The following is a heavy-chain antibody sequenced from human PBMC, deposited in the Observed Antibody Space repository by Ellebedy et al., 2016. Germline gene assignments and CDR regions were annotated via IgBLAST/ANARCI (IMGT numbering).Heavy chain of an antibody. CDR2: ISGRGDDI. J-gene: IGHJ4*02. CDR3: ATNLADCTGTACYSSLDK. Sequence: GGSLRLXXTASGFTLYRMHWVRQAPGQGLEWLSFISGRGDDIHYADAVRGRFTSSRDIDRNSVFLRMDSLTEGDTAMYYCATNLADCTGTACYSSLDKWGQGTQVTVSS. CDR1: GFTLYR. V-gene: IGHV3-48*02. D-gene: IGHD2-15*01.